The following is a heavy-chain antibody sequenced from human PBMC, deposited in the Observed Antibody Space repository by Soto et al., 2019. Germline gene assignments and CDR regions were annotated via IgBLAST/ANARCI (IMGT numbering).Heavy chain of an antibody. V-gene: IGHV1-2*02. CDR1: GYTFTGYY. J-gene: IGHJ6*02. CDR3: ARERYQVISDGMDV. Sequence: QAQLVQSGAEVKTPGASVRVSCKASGYTFTGYYIHWVREAPGQGLEWMGWINPQTGGTSYGQKFQGRVTLSRDTSINTAYLELSRLRFDDAAVYFCARERYQVISDGMDVWGQGTTVTVSS. CDR2: INPQTGGT. D-gene: IGHD2-2*01.